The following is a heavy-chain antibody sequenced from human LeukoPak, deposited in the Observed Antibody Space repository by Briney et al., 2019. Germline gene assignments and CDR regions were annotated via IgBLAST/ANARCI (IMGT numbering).Heavy chain of an antibody. Sequence: SETLSLTCTVSRGSISTGSYYWGWIRQPPGKGLEWIGSIYYSGTTSYNPSLKSRVTISVDTSKNQFSLKLSSVTAADTAVYYCARGWVTTDAFDIWGQGTMVTVSS. CDR2: IYYSGTT. J-gene: IGHJ3*02. D-gene: IGHD4-17*01. CDR1: RGSISTGSYY. V-gene: IGHV4-39*01. CDR3: ARGWVTTDAFDI.